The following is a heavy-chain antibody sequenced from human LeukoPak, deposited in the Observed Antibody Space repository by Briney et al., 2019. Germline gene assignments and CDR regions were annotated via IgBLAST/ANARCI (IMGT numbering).Heavy chain of an antibody. CDR1: GGSISGSSYY. V-gene: IGHV4-39*01. D-gene: IGHD1-14*01. Sequence: SETLSLTCTVSGGSISGSSYYWGWIRQPPGKGLEWIGSIYYSGSTYYNPSLKSRVTISVDTSKNQFSLRLSSVTAADTAVYYCARHKSGIDWFDPWGQGTLVTVSS. CDR3: ARHKSGIDWFDP. J-gene: IGHJ5*02. CDR2: IYYSGST.